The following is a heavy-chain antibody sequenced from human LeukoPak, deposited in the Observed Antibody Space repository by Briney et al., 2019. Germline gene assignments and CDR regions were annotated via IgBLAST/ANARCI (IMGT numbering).Heavy chain of an antibody. D-gene: IGHD2-21*01. CDR1: GYSISSGYY. CDR3: ARVGYYPDYYMDV. CDR2: IFHSGST. Sequence: SETLSLTCTVSGYSISSGYYWGWIRQPPGKGLEWIGTIFHSGSTYSNPSLKSRVIISVDTSKNQFSLNLSSVTAADTAVYYCARVGYYPDYYMDVWGKGTTVTVSS. J-gene: IGHJ6*03. V-gene: IGHV4-38-2*02.